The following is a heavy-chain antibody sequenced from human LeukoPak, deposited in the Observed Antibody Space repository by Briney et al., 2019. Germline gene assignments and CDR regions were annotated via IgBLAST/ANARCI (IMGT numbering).Heavy chain of an antibody. CDR1: GDSITSSSDY. Sequence: SETLSLTCTVSGDSITSSSDYWGWISQPPGKGLEWIGSIYYTGGTYYTASLKSRLTISVGTSKNQFSLKLTSVTAADTAVYYCTTGRAGTTVDYWCQGTLVTVSS. CDR3: TTGRAGTTVDY. D-gene: IGHD1-1*01. CDR2: IYYTGGT. V-gene: IGHV4-39*07. J-gene: IGHJ4*02.